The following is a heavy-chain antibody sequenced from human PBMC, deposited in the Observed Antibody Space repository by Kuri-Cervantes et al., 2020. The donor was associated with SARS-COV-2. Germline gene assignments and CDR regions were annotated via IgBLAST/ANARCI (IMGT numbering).Heavy chain of an antibody. V-gene: IGHV3-23*01. D-gene: IGHD1-14*01. J-gene: IGHJ5*02. Sequence: LSLTCVASGFTFNNYGMSWVRQAPGKGLEWVSAISGSGGSTYYADSVKGRFTISRDNSKNTLYLQMNSLRAEDTAVYYCAKGGNRDNWFDPWGQGTLVTVSS. CDR3: AKGGNRDNWFDP. CDR2: ISGSGGST. CDR1: GFTFNNYG.